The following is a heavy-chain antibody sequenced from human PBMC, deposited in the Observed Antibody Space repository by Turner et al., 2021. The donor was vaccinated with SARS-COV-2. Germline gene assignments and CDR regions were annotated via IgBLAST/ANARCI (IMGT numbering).Heavy chain of an antibody. Sequence: LQLQSSGPGLVKPSATLSLTCTVSGGSIRSSGYYWGWIRQPPGKGLVGIGCIDYSGSAYYNPSLKSRITRSVNTSKNQFSLKLSSVTAADTSVDYCARHAYVAVSYYPDDYWCQGTLVTVSS. CDR1: GGSIRSSGYY. V-gene: IGHV4-39*01. J-gene: IGHJ4*02. CDR2: IDYSGSA. D-gene: IGHD3-10*01. CDR3: ARHAYVAVSYYPDDY.